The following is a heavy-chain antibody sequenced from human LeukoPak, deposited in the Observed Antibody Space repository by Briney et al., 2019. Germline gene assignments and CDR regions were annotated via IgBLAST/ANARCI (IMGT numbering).Heavy chain of an antibody. V-gene: IGHV3-11*04. CDR1: GFTFSDYY. CDR2: ISSSGSTI. Sequence: GGSLRLSCAASGFTFSDYYMSWIRQAPGKGLEWVSYISSSGSTIYYADSVKGRFTISRDNAKNSLYLQMNSLRAEDMAVYYCASPYSSRWYELCYWGQGTLVTVSS. J-gene: IGHJ4*02. CDR3: ASPYSSRWYELCY. D-gene: IGHD6-13*01.